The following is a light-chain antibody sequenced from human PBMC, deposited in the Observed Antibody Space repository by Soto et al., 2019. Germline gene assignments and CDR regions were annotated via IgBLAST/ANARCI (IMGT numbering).Light chain of an antibody. J-gene: IGKJ4*01. Sequence: DIQMTQSPSSRFATVGDRVTNSCRSSQSISSYLNWYQQKPGKAPKLLIYAASSLQSWVPSRFSGSGSGTDFTLTISSLQPEDFASYYCQQSYSTPVTFGGGTKVDIK. CDR1: QSISSY. CDR3: QQSYSTPVT. CDR2: AAS. V-gene: IGKV1-39*01.